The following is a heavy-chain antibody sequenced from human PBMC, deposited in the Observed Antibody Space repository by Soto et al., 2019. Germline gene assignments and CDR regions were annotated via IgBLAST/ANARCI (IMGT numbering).Heavy chain of an antibody. V-gene: IGHV1-3*01. Sequence: ASVEVSCKASGYTFTSYAMHWVRQAPGQRLEWMGWINAGNGNTKYSQKFQGRVTITRDTSASTAYMELSSLRSEDTAVYYCARRPTVTAGASYYYYGMDVWGQGTTLTVSS. CDR1: GYTFTSYA. CDR3: ARRPTVTAGASYYYYGMDV. D-gene: IGHD4-4*01. CDR2: INAGNGNT. J-gene: IGHJ6*02.